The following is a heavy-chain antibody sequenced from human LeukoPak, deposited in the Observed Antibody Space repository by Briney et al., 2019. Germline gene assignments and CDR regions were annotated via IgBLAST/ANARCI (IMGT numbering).Heavy chain of an antibody. CDR3: ASGSSGWYLAAFDI. J-gene: IGHJ3*02. D-gene: IGHD6-19*01. Sequence: SETLSLTCAVSGGSISSGGYSWSWIRQPPGTGLEWIGYIYHSGSTYYNPSLKSRVTISVDRSKNQFSLKLSSVTAADTAVYYCASGSSGWYLAAFDIWGQGTMVTVSS. V-gene: IGHV4-30-2*01. CDR1: GGSISSGGYS. CDR2: IYHSGST.